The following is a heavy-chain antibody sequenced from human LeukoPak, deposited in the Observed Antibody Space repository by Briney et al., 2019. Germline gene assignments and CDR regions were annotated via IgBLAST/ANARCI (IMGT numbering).Heavy chain of an antibody. CDR1: GFTFSSYA. Sequence: GGSLRLSCAASGFTFSSYAMHWVRQAPGKGLEWVAVISYDGSNKYYADSVKGRFTISRDNSKNTLYLQMNSLRAEDTAVYYCARDRGELLTTHGLDYWGQGTLVTVSS. CDR2: ISYDGSNK. V-gene: IGHV3-30-3*01. J-gene: IGHJ4*02. D-gene: IGHD1-26*01. CDR3: ARDRGELLTTHGLDY.